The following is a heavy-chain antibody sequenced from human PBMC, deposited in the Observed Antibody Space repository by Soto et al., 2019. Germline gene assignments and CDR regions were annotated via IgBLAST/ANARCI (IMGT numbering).Heavy chain of an antibody. Sequence: QVQLVQSGAEVKKPGASVKVSCKASGYTFTSYDINWVRQATGQGLEWMGWMNPNSGNTGYAQKFQGRVTMTRNTSISTAYMELGSLRAEDTAVYYFARGGRPNLDLSYYDSLTGYNAFDIWGQGTRVNVSS. CDR1: GYTFTSYD. CDR2: MNPNSGNT. CDR3: ARGGRPNLDLSYYDSLTGYNAFDI. V-gene: IGHV1-8*01. D-gene: IGHD3-9*01. J-gene: IGHJ3*02.